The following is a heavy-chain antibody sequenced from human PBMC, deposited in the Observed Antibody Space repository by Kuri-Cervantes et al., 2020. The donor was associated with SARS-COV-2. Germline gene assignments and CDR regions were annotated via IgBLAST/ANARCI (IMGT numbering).Heavy chain of an antibody. V-gene: IGHV3-30-3*01. J-gene: IGHJ3*02. Sequence: GESLKISSAASGFTFSSYAMHWVRQAPGKGLEWVAVISYDGSNKYYADSVKGRFTISRDNAKNSLYLQMNSLRAEDTAVYYCATRGWYYAFDIWGQGTMVTVSS. D-gene: IGHD2-15*01. CDR1: GFTFSSYA. CDR2: ISYDGSNK. CDR3: ATRGWYYAFDI.